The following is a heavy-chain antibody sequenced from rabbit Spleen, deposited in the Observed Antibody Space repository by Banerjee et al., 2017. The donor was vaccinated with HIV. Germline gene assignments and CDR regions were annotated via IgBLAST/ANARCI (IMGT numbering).Heavy chain of an antibody. J-gene: IGHJ4*01. CDR3: ARDLLGVIGWNFYL. V-gene: IGHV1S45*01. Sequence: QEQLVESGGGLVQPEGSLTLTCTASGFDFSSNAMCWVRQAPGKGLEWIACINAATAKPVYATWAKGRFTISRTSSTTVTLRMTSLTAADRATYFCARDLLGVIGWNFYLWGQGTLVTVS. D-gene: IGHD1-1*01. CDR1: GFDFSSNA. CDR2: INAATAKP.